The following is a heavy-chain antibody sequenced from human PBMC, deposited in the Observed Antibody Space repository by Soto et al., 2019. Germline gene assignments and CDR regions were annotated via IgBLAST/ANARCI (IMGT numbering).Heavy chain of an antibody. J-gene: IGHJ5*02. Sequence: PSETLSLTCTVSGASISSYFWTWIRQPAGKGLHWIGRISTSGTTNYNPSLKSRVTMSVDTSKNHFSLNLSSVTAADTAVYYCAREAGPDRWFDPWGQGTLVTVPS. CDR2: ISTSGTT. D-gene: IGHD6-19*01. V-gene: IGHV4-4*07. CDR1: GASISSYF. CDR3: AREAGPDRWFDP.